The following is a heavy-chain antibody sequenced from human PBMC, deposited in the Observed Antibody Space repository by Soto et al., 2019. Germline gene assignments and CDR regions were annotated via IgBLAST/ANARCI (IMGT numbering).Heavy chain of an antibody. CDR3: AKLGSSSWSPHYYFDY. CDR1: GFTFNNYA. D-gene: IGHD2-2*01. Sequence: EVQLLESGGGLVQPGGSLRLSCAASGFTFNNYAMGWVRQAPGKGLEWVSAITDSGDDTYYIDSVMGRFTISRDNSKSTLYLQMNSLRAEDTAIYYCAKLGSSSWSPHYYFDYWGQGTLVTVSS. CDR2: ITDSGDDT. J-gene: IGHJ4*02. V-gene: IGHV3-23*01.